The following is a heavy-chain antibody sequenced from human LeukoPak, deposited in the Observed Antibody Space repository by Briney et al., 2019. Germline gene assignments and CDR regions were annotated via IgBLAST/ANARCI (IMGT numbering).Heavy chain of an antibody. V-gene: IGHV1-3*01. CDR3: ASSGWYGAGSFDY. J-gene: IGHJ4*02. CDR2: INAGNGNT. CDR1: GYSFTGYA. D-gene: IGHD6-19*01. Sequence: ASVKVSCKASGYSFTGYAMHWVRQAPGQRLEWMGWINAGNGNTKYSQKFQGRVTITRDTSAGTAYMELSSLRSEDTAVYYCASSGWYGAGSFDYWGQGTLVTVSS.